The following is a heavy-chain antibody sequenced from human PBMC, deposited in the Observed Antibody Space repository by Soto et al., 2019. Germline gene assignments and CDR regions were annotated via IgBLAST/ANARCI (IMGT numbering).Heavy chain of an antibody. CDR1: GYTFTSYG. Sequence: GASVKVSCKASGYTFTSYGISWVRQAPGQGLEWMGWISAYNGNTNYAQKLQGRVTMTTDTSTSTAYMELRSLRSDDTAVYYCARAVAYSSSSNPVTYWGQGTLVTVSS. CDR2: ISAYNGNT. V-gene: IGHV1-18*01. D-gene: IGHD6-6*01. J-gene: IGHJ4*02. CDR3: ARAVAYSSSSNPVTY.